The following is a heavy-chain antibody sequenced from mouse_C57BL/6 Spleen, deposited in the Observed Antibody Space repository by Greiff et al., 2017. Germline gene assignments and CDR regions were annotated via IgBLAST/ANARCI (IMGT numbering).Heavy chain of an antibody. CDR2: INPNYGTT. CDR1: GYSFTDYN. Sequence: EVHLVESGPELVKPGASVKISCKASGYSFTDYNMNWVKQRHGTGLEWIGVINPNYGTTSYNEKFKSKATLTVDPSSSTAYMQLNYLTSEGSAVYYCARGDYGRSYGCAYWGQGTLVTVSA. J-gene: IGHJ3*01. CDR3: ARGDYGRSYGCAY. V-gene: IGHV1-39*01. D-gene: IGHD1-1*01.